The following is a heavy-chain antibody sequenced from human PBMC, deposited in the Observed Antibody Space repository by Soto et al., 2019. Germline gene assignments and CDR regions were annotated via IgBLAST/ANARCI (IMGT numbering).Heavy chain of an antibody. Sequence: SETLSLTCAVSGGSIGSGGYSWSWIRQPPGKGLEWIGYIYHSGSTYYNPSLKSRVTISVDRSKNQFSLKLSSVTAADTAVYYCARGSTPLDYYYYYGMDVWGQGTTVTVSS. V-gene: IGHV4-30-2*01. CDR1: GGSIGSGGYS. CDR3: ARGSTPLDYYYYYGMDV. J-gene: IGHJ6*02. CDR2: IYHSGST.